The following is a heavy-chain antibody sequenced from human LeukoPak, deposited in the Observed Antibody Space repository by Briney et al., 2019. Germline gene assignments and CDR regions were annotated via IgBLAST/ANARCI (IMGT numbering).Heavy chain of an antibody. CDR2: IYPDDSDT. D-gene: IGHD1-1*01. CDR1: GYSFTTYW. J-gene: IGHJ4*02. CDR3: ARHETGPYFDY. V-gene: IGHV5-51*01. Sequence: GESLKISCKGSGYSFTTYWIGWVRQMPGKGRECMGIIYPDDSDTRYSPSFQGQVTISADKSISTAYLQWSSLKASDTAMYYCARHETGPYFDYWGQGTLVTVSS.